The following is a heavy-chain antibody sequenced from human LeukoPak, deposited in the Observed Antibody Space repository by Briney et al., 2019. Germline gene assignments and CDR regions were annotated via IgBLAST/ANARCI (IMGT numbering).Heavy chain of an antibody. CDR2: INSDGSST. CDR1: GFTFSSYW. V-gene: IGHV3-74*01. J-gene: IGHJ4*02. CDR3: ARDPYRKLRYSYNDY. Sequence: GGSLRLSCAASGFTFSSYWMHWVRQAPGKGLVWVSRINSDGSSTSYADSVKGRFTISRDNAKNTLYLQMNSMRAEDTAVYYCARDPYRKLRYSYNDYWGQGTLVTVSS. D-gene: IGHD5-18*01.